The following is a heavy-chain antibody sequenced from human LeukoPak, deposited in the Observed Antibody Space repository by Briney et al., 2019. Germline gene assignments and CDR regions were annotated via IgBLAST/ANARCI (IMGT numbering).Heavy chain of an antibody. J-gene: IGHJ4*02. D-gene: IGHD4-23*01. CDR3: VRELAGGYFDY. Sequence: ASVKVSRKTSGYSFSGYSIHWVRQAPGQGLEWMGKINPSGGRTVYAQKFQGRVTVTRDTSTSTVYMDLSSLRSEDAAVYYCVRELAGGYFDYWGQRTLVTVSS. V-gene: IGHV1-46*01. CDR1: GYSFSGYS. CDR2: INPSGGRT.